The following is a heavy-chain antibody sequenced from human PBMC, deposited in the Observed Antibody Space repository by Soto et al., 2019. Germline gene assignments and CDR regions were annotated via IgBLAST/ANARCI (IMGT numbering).Heavy chain of an antibody. CDR2: ISGDGGGT. Sequence: EVQLLESGGDLVQPGGSLRLSCVASGFIFKNYAMTWVRQGPGKGPEWVAAISGDGGGTYFADSVKGRFAISRDNSKNTLYLQMNSLRAEDTAVYYCAKDHEWDRRGISWGQGTQVTVSS. CDR1: GFIFKNYA. D-gene: IGHD1-26*01. J-gene: IGHJ5*02. CDR3: AKDHEWDRRGIS. V-gene: IGHV3-23*01.